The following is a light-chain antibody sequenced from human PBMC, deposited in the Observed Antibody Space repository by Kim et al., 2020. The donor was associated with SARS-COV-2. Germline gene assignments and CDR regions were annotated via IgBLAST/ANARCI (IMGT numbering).Light chain of an antibody. CDR1: YYNIGAGYD. Sequence: VTISCTGSYYNIGAGYDVQWYQQLPGTAPKLLIYGNSNRPSGIPDRFSGSESGASASLTITGLQAEDEADYYCQSYDSSLTGLYVFGTGTKVTVL. V-gene: IGLV1-40*03. CDR3: QSYDSSLTGLYV. J-gene: IGLJ1*01. CDR2: GNS.